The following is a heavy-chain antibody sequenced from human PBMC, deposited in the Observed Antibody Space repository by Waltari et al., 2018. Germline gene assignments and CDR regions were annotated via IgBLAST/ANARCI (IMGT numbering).Heavy chain of an antibody. CDR3: AKDIEVGATGGGFDY. D-gene: IGHD1-26*01. Sequence: EVQLVESGGGLVQPGRSLRLSCAASGFTFDDYAMHWVRQAPGKGLEWVSGISWNIGSIGYADSVKGRFTISRDNAKNSLYLQMNSLRAEDMALYYCAKDIEVGATGGGFDYWGQGTLVTVSS. CDR2: ISWNIGSI. V-gene: IGHV3-9*03. CDR1: GFTFDDYA. J-gene: IGHJ4*02.